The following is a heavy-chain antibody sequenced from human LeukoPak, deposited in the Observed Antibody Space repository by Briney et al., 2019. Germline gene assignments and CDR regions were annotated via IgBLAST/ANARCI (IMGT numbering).Heavy chain of an antibody. CDR3: AREPTYTSSWYTTCDS. CDR1: GFPFSSYW. J-gene: IGHJ5*01. V-gene: IGHV3-48*01. Sequence: PGGSLRLSCVISGFPFSSYWMNWVRQAPGKGLEWVSHITGSSTTIYYADSVKGRFTISRDNAKNSLYLQMNSLRAEDTAVYYCAREPTYTSSWYTTCDSWGREPWSPSPQ. D-gene: IGHD6-13*01. CDR2: ITGSSTTI.